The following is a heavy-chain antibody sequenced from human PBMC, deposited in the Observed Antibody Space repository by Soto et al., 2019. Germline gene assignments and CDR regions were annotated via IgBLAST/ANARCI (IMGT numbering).Heavy chain of an antibody. V-gene: IGHV3-48*02. CDR3: AKGPHTNVGWPYYFES. CDR1: GFSLANYP. J-gene: IGHJ4*02. CDR2: SSPRGDTI. D-gene: IGHD6-19*01. Sequence: GGSLRLSCVASGFSLANYPMNWVRQTPGKGLEWISYSSPRGDTIYYADSVEGRFTISRDNARNSLSLHMSSLRDEDSALYYCAKGPHTNVGWPYYFESWGQGVPVTV.